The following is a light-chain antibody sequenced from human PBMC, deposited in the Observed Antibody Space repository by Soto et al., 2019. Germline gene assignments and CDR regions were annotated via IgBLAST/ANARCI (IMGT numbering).Light chain of an antibody. Sequence: DIQLIQSPATLSASVGDRITITCRASENIFKFFAWYQQRSGSAPNLLIYAASDLESGVPSRFSSSGSGTDFTLTSDNLQHDYLLNYYRHHYNTQSITFGGGTKVDVK. CDR2: AAS. J-gene: IGKJ4*01. CDR1: ENIFKF. V-gene: IGKV1-5*01. CDR3: HHYNTQSIT.